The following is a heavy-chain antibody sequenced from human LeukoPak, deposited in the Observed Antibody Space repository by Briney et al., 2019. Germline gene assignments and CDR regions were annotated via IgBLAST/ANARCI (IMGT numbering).Heavy chain of an antibody. J-gene: IGHJ4*02. V-gene: IGHV3-66*01. Sequence: GGSLRLSCTGSGFTFSNYVMSWVRQAPGKGLEWVSVIFDVGNTYYADSVKDRFTISRDNSKNTLYLQMNSLRVEDTAVYYCTRDAPAGGKLDSWGQGTLVTVSS. CDR1: GFTFSNYV. D-gene: IGHD4-23*01. CDR3: TRDAPAGGKLDS. CDR2: IFDVGNT.